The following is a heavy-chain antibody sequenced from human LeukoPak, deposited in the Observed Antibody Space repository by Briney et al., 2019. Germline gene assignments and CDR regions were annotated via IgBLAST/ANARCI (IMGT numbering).Heavy chain of an antibody. Sequence: ASVKVSCKASGYTFTSYDINWVRQAPGQGLEWMGWMNPNSGNTGYAQKFQGRVTMTRNTSISTAYMELSSLRSEDTAAYYCASNVAVAGAFDIWGQGTMVTVSS. V-gene: IGHV1-8*01. CDR2: MNPNSGNT. D-gene: IGHD6-19*01. J-gene: IGHJ3*02. CDR3: ASNVAVAGAFDI. CDR1: GYTFTSYD.